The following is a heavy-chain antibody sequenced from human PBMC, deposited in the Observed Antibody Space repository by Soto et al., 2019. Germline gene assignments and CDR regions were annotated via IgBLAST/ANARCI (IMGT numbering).Heavy chain of an antibody. J-gene: IGHJ5*02. CDR1: GGTFSSYA. Sequence: QVQLVQSGAEVKKPGSSVKVSRKASGGTFSSYAISWVRQAPGQGLEWMGGIIPIFGTANYAQKFQGRVTITADASTSTAYMELRSLRSEDTAVYYCARDLFRFGVVPWFDPWGQGTLVTVSS. CDR3: ARDLFRFGVVPWFDP. V-gene: IGHV1-69*12. CDR2: IIPIFGTA. D-gene: IGHD3-3*01.